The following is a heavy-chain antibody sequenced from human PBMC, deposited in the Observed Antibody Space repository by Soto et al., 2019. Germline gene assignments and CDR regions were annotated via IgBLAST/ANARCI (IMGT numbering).Heavy chain of an antibody. D-gene: IGHD6-19*01. V-gene: IGHV4-34*01. Sequence: PSETLSLTCAVYGGSFSGYYWSWIRQPPGKGLEWIGEINHSGSTNYNPSLKSRVTISVDTSKNQFSLKLSSVTAADTAVYYCAMMSIAVAGTDDDFDYWGQGTLVTVSS. CDR1: GGSFSGYY. CDR2: INHSGST. CDR3: AMMSIAVAGTDDDFDY. J-gene: IGHJ4*02.